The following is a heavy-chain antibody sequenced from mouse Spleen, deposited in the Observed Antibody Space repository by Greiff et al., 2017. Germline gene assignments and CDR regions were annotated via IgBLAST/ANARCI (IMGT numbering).Heavy chain of an antibody. J-gene: IGHJ1*01. D-gene: IGHD1-1*01. CDR2: IRNKANGYTT. V-gene: IGHV7-3*02. CDR3: ARDPSYYYGSSYWYFDV. CDR1: GFTFTDYY. Sequence: EVKLVESGGGLVQPGGSLSLSCAASGFTFTDYYMSWVRQPPGKALEWLGFIRNKANGYTTEYSASVKGRFTISRDNSQSILYLQMNTLRAEDSATYYCARDPSYYYGSSYWYFDVWGAGTTVTVSS.